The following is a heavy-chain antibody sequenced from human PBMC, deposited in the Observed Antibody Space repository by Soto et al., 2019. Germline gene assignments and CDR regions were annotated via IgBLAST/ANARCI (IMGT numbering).Heavy chain of an antibody. J-gene: IGHJ4*02. D-gene: IGHD3-10*01. CDR3: TTVSPFLWFGEFTTPPPDY. CDR2: IKSKTDGGTT. Sequence: LRLSCAASGFTFSNAWMSWVRQAPGKGLEWEGRIKSKTDGGTTDYAAPVKGRFTISRDDSKNTLYLQMNSLKTEDTAVYYCTTVSPFLWFGEFTTPPPDYWGQGTLVTVSS. CDR1: GFTFSNAW. V-gene: IGHV3-15*01.